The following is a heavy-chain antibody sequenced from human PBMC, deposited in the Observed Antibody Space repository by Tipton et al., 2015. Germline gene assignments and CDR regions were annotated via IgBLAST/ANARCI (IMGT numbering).Heavy chain of an antibody. V-gene: IGHV3-7*01. D-gene: IGHD3-3*01. J-gene: IGHJ4*02. CDR1: GFTFSNYW. CDR3: ARRFLEWSFDY. CDR2: INQDGSEK. Sequence: SLRLSCAASGFTFSNYWMSWVRQAPGKGLEWVANINQDGSEKYYVDPVKGRFTISRDNAKNSLYLQINSLRAEDTAVYYCARRFLEWSFDYWGQGTLVTVSS.